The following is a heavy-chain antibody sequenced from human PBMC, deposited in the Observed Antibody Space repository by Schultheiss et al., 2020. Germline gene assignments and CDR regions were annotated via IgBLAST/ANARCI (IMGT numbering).Heavy chain of an antibody. D-gene: IGHD2-2*02. Sequence: GSMRLSCAVSGGSISSSNWWSWVRQPPGKGLEWIGEIYHSGSTNYNPSLKSRVTISVDKSKNQFSLKLSSVTAADTAVYYCAREPGEYQLLYRFYYYMDVWGTVTTVTVAS. CDR2: IYHSGST. CDR1: GGSISSSNW. CDR3: AREPGEYQLLYRFYYYMDV. V-gene: IGHV4-4*02. J-gene: IGHJ6*03.